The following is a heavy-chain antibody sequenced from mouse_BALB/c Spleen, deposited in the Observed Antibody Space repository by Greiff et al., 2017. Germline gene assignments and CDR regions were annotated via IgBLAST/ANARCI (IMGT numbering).Heavy chain of an antibody. D-gene: IGHD1-2*01. V-gene: IGHV2-6-7*01. CDR3: ARRERPIHAMDY. Sequence: VQLQQSGPGLVAPSQSLSITCTVSGFSLTGYGVNWVRQPPGKGLEWLGMIWGDGSTDYNSALKSRLSISKDNSKSQVFLKMNSLQTDDTARYYCARRERPIHAMDYWGQGTSGTVSS. CDR1: GFSLTGYG. J-gene: IGHJ4*01. CDR2: IWGDGST.